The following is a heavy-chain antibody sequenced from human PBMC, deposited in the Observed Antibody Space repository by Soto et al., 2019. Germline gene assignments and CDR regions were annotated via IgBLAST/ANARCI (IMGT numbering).Heavy chain of an antibody. CDR2: ISGGGDGT. CDR1: GFTFYNYA. V-gene: IGHV3-23*01. D-gene: IGHD2-8*01. CDR3: AKKGLGSLATYCTTGDCHYAFDV. J-gene: IGHJ3*01. Sequence: EVQLLESGGGLVRPGGSLRLSCAASGFTFYNYAMNWVRQAPGKGLECVSTISGGGDGTHYADSVKGRFTISRDKSRNTVYLQMNSLRAEDTAVYYCAKKGLGSLATYCTTGDCHYAFDVWGQGTLVTVSS.